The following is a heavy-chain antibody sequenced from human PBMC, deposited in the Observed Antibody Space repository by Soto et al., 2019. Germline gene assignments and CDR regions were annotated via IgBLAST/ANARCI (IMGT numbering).Heavy chain of an antibody. J-gene: IGHJ4*02. D-gene: IGHD4-4*01. CDR2: ISSSSSYI. CDR1: GFTFSSYS. CDR3: ASGRSNFPDY. Sequence: EVQLVESGGGLVKPGGSLRLSCAASGFTFSSYSMNWVRQAPGKGLAWVSSISSSSSYIYYADSVKGRFTISRDNAKNSLYLHMNSLRAEDTSVYYCASGRSNFPDYWGQGTLVTVSS. V-gene: IGHV3-21*01.